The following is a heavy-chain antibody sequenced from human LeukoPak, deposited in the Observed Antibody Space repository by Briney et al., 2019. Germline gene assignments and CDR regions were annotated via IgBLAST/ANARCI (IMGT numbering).Heavy chain of an antibody. CDR3: ARVRDRSSYFYDLDY. V-gene: IGHV4-59*01. CDR1: GGSISSYY. J-gene: IGHJ4*02. D-gene: IGHD3-22*01. CDR2: IHYSGST. Sequence: SGTLSLTCTVPGGSISSYYWSWIRQPPGKGLEWIGCIHYSGSTNYNPSLKSRVTISVDTSKNQFSLKLSSVTAADTAVYYCARVRDRSSYFYDLDYWGQGTLATVSS.